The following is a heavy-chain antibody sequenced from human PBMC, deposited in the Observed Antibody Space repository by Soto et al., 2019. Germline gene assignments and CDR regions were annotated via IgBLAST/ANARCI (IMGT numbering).Heavy chain of an antibody. Sequence: GGSLRLSCAASGFTFSIYSMNWFRQAPGKGLEWVSYISSSSSTIYYADSVKGRFTISRDNAKNSLYLQMNSLRAEDTAVYYCARVLSRERLRFRLSDYWGQGTLVTVSS. CDR3: ARVLSRERLRFRLSDY. CDR2: ISSSSSTI. V-gene: IGHV3-48*01. CDR1: GFTFSIYS. J-gene: IGHJ4*02. D-gene: IGHD3-3*01.